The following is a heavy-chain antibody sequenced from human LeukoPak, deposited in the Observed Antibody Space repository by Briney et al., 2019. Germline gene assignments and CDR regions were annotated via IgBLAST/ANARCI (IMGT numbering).Heavy chain of an antibody. CDR1: GFTFSTYT. CDR2: IGSSGGGI. Sequence: PGGSLRLSCAASGFTFSTYTMYWVRHPPGKRLEWVSIIGSSGGGIHYADSVKGRFTISRDNSKNTLYLQMNSLRAEDTAVYYCARGGGSLFFDYWGQGTLVTVSS. V-gene: IGHV3-23*01. J-gene: IGHJ4*02. CDR3: ARGGGSLFFDY. D-gene: IGHD1-26*01.